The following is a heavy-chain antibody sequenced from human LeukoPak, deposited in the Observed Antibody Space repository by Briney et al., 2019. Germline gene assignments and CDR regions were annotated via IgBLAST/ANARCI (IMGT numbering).Heavy chain of an antibody. D-gene: IGHD3-10*01. CDR2: IYSGGST. J-gene: IGHJ4*02. V-gene: IGHV3-66*01. Sequence: GGSLRLSCAASGFTVSSNYMSWVRQAPGKGLEWVSVIYSGGSTYYADSVKGRFTISRDNSKNTLYLQMNSLRAEDTAVYYCARGPEIRFGENWGQGTLVTVSS. CDR1: GFTVSSNY. CDR3: ARGPEIRFGEN.